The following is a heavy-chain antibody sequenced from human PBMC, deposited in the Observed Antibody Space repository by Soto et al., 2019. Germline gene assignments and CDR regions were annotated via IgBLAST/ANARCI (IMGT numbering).Heavy chain of an antibody. V-gene: IGHV3-74*01. CDR2: INSDGSST. J-gene: IGHJ6*02. D-gene: IGHD3-3*01. CDR3: ARDETQTFRSFVHYYGVDV. Sequence: GGSLRLSCAASGFTFGSYWMHWVRQAPGKGLVWVSRINSDGSSTSYADSVKGRFTISRDNAKNTLYLKMNSLRTEDTAVYYCARDETQTFRSFVHYYGVDVWGQGTTVTVSS. CDR1: GFTFGSYW.